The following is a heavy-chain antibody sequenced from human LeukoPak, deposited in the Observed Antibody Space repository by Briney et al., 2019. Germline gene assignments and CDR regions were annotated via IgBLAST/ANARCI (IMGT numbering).Heavy chain of an antibody. D-gene: IGHD6-19*01. V-gene: IGHV1-3*01. J-gene: IGHJ6*02. CDR2: INAGNGNT. CDR3: GRFSEDYYYYYGMDV. Sequence: ASVKVSCKASGYTFSRYAMHWVRQAPGQRLEWMGWINAGNGNTKYSQKFQGRVTITRDTSAGTAYMELRSLRSEDTAVYYCGRFSEDYYYYYGMDVWGQGTTVTVSS. CDR1: GYTFSRYA.